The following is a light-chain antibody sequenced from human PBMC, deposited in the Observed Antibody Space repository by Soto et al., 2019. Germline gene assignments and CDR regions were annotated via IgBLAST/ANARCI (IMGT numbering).Light chain of an antibody. CDR1: QSISSY. J-gene: IGKJ1*01. Sequence: DIQMTQSPSSLSASVGDRVTITCRASQSISSYLNWYQQKPGKAPKLLIYAASSLQSGVPSRFSGSGSGTDFTLTISSLQPEDFATYYCQHSYSTPLTFGQGTKV. V-gene: IGKV1-39*01. CDR2: AAS. CDR3: QHSYSTPLT.